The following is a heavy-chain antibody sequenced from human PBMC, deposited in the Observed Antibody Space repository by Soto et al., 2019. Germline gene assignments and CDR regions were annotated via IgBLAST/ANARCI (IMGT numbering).Heavy chain of an antibody. CDR1: GGSFSGYY. J-gene: IGHJ4*02. V-gene: IGHV4-34*01. D-gene: IGHD3-16*01. Sequence: SETLSLTCAVYGGSFSGYYWSWIRQPPGKGLEWIGEINHSGSTNYNPSLKSRVTISVDTSKNQFSLKLSSVTAADTAVYYCASAYIWGNQGYFDYWGQGTLVTVSS. CDR2: INHSGST. CDR3: ASAYIWGNQGYFDY.